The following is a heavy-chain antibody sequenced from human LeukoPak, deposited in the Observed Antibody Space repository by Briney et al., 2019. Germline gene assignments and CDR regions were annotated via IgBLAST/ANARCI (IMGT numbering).Heavy chain of an antibody. J-gene: IGHJ4*02. D-gene: IGHD2-15*01. CDR1: GFTFSSYW. V-gene: IGHV3-7*01. CDR3: ARDFVVERGRYFDY. Sequence: GGSLRLSCAASGFTFSSYWMSWVRQAPGKGLEWVANIKQDGSEKYYVDSVKGRFTISRDNAKNSLYLQMNSLRAEDTAVYYCARDFVVERGRYFDYWGQGTLVTVSS. CDR2: IKQDGSEK.